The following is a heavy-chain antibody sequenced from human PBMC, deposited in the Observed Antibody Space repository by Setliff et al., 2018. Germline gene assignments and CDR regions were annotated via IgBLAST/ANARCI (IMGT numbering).Heavy chain of an antibody. J-gene: IGHJ4*02. Sequence: GGSLRLSCAASGFAFSTYSMSWVRQAPGKGPEWVSAISGDSLYIYYVDSVKGRFTISRDNAKNSVYLQMNSLRAEDTAVYYCVRDGQWLVPHYWGQGTLVTVSS. CDR2: ISGDSLYI. D-gene: IGHD6-19*01. CDR1: GFAFSTYS. V-gene: IGHV3-21*04. CDR3: VRDGQWLVPHY.